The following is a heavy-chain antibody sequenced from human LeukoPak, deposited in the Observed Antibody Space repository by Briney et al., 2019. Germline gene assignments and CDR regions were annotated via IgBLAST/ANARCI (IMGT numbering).Heavy chain of an antibody. Sequence: HPGGSLRLSCAASGFTFSSYEMNWVRQAPGKGLEWVSYISSSGSTIYYADSVKGRFIISRDNAKNSLYLQMNSLRAEDTAVYYCARNRRGIVVVTAIDYWGQGTLVTVSS. V-gene: IGHV3-48*03. CDR1: GFTFSSYE. D-gene: IGHD2-21*02. J-gene: IGHJ4*02. CDR3: ARNRRGIVVVTAIDY. CDR2: ISSSGSTI.